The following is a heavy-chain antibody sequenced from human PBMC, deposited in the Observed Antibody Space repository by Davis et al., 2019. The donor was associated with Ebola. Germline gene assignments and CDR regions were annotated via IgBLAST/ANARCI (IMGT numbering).Heavy chain of an antibody. Sequence: ASVKVSCKASSYTFTSYGISWVRQAPGQGLEWMGWISAYNGNTNYAQKLQGRVTMTTDTSRSTAYMELRSLRSEDTAVYSCAREAGATPRIYDSRSQGTLVTVSS. CDR3: AREAGATPRIYDS. D-gene: IGHD1-26*01. CDR2: ISAYNGNT. J-gene: IGHJ5*01. V-gene: IGHV1-18*01. CDR1: SYTFTSYG.